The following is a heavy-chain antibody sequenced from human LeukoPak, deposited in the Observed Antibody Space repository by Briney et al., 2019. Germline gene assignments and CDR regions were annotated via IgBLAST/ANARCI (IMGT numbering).Heavy chain of an antibody. CDR1: GGSLSSDY. CDR3: ARVVGATGSSDY. J-gene: IGHJ4*02. Sequence: SETLSLTCTVSGGSLSSDYWSWIRQPPGKGLEWIGYIYYIGRTNYNPSLKSRITISVDTSKSHFSLKLSSVTAADTAVYYCARVVGATGSSDYWGQGTLVTVSS. CDR2: IYYIGRT. D-gene: IGHD1-26*01. V-gene: IGHV4-59*01.